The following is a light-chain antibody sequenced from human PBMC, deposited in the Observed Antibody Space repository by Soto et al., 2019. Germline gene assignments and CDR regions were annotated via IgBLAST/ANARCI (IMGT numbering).Light chain of an antibody. V-gene: IGKV1-9*01. CDR3: QQLNSYPLT. CDR1: QGISSY. CDR2: AAS. Sequence: DIQLTQSPSFLSASVGDRVTITCRASQGISSYLAWYQQKPGKAPKLLIYAASTLQSGVPSRFSDSESGTEFTLTISSLQPGDFATYYCQQLNSYPLTFGPGTKVDI. J-gene: IGKJ3*01.